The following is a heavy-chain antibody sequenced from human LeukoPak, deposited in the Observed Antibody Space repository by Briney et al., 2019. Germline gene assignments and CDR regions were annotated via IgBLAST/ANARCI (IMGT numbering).Heavy chain of an antibody. Sequence: ASVKVSCKASGYTFTSYYMHWVRQAPGQGLEWMGLINPSGGSTSYAQKFQGRVTTTRDMSTSTVYMELSSLRSEDTAVYYCARGYYDSSDFEYFQHWGQGTLVTVSS. CDR2: INPSGGST. J-gene: IGHJ1*01. CDR3: ARGYYDSSDFEYFQH. D-gene: IGHD3-22*01. V-gene: IGHV1-46*01. CDR1: GYTFTSYY.